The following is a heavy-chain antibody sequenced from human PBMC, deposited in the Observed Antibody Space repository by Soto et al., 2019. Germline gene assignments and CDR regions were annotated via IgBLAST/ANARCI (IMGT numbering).Heavy chain of an antibody. D-gene: IGHD2-15*01. V-gene: IGHV3-23*01. CDR2: ISGGGDGT. Sequence: EVQLLESGGGLVQPGGSLRLSCAASGFTFGNYAMIWVRQAPGKGLEWVATISGGGDGTYYADSVRGRFTISRENYRNTVYLKMNSMRAEDTAVYYCAKKGLGSLATYCSTGDCHYAFDIWGQGTMVTVSS. J-gene: IGHJ3*02. CDR1: GFTFGNYA. CDR3: AKKGLGSLATYCSTGDCHYAFDI.